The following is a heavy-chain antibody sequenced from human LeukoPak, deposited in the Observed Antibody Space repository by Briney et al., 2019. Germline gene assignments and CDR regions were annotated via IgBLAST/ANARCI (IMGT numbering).Heavy chain of an antibody. CDR2: INPNDGDT. CDR1: GYTFTDCY. V-gene: IGHV1-2*02. CDR3: ARANFLYCSSSTCLFDY. J-gene: IGHJ4*02. D-gene: IGHD2-2*01. Sequence: ASVKVSCKASGYTFTDCYMHWLRQAPGQGFEWMGCINPNDGDTNYAQKFQGRVTMTRDTSISTAHMEVSRLRSDDTAVYYCARANFLYCSSSTCLFDYWGQGTLVTVSS.